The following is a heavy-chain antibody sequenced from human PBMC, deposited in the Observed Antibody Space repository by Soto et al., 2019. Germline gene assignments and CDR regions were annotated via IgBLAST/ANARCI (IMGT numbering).Heavy chain of an antibody. D-gene: IGHD5-18*01. CDR2: IIPIFGTA. CDR1: GGTFSSYA. V-gene: IGHV1-69*13. CDR3: ARDFTARLNGYGYGPGGL. J-gene: IGHJ4*02. Sequence: SVKVSCKASGGTFSSYAISWVRQAPGQGLEWMGGIIPIFGTANYAQKFQGRVTITADESTSTAYMELSSLRSEDTAVYYCARDFTARLNGYGYGPGGLWGQGTLVTVSS.